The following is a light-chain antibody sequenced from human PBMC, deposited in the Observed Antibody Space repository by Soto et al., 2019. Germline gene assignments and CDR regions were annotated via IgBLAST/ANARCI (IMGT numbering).Light chain of an antibody. V-gene: IGLV2-8*01. CDR1: SSDVGGYNY. J-gene: IGLJ2*01. Sequence: QSALTQPPSASGSPGQSVTISCTGTSSDVGGYNYVSWYQQYPGKAPKLMIYEVSKRPSGVPDRFSGSRSANTSSLTVSGLQAEDEADYYCSSYAGSNDLVVFGGGTKLTVL. CDR2: EVS. CDR3: SSYAGSNDLVV.